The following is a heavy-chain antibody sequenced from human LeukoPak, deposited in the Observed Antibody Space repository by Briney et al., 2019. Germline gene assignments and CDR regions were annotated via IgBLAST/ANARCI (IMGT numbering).Heavy chain of an antibody. CDR2: ISYDGSNK. Sequence: GGPLRLSCAASGFTFSSYAMHWVRQAPGKGLEWVAVISYDGSNKYYADSVKGRFTISRDNYKNTVYLQMNSLRAEDTAVYYCAKFPGGYSLGTGYWGQGNLVTVSS. CDR1: GFTFSSYA. CDR3: AKFPGGYSLGTGY. V-gene: IGHV3-30*04. J-gene: IGHJ4*02. D-gene: IGHD4-11*01.